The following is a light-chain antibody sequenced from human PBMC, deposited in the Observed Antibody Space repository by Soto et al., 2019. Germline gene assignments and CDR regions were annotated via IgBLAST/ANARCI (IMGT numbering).Light chain of an antibody. Sequence: DIQMTQSPSTLSASVGDRVTITCRASQSSNWLAWYQQKPGKAPKLLIYKAPSLESGVPSRFSGSGSGTEFTLTISSLQPDDFATYYGQQYNNYSPRTFGQGTKVEIK. J-gene: IGKJ1*01. CDR2: KAP. V-gene: IGKV1-5*03. CDR1: QSSNW. CDR3: QQYNNYSPRT.